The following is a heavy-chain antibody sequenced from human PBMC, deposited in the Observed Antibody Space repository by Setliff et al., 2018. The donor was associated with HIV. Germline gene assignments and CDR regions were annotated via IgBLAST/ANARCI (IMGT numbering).Heavy chain of an antibody. CDR3: ARGGTYYYDSSGYFIPGKY. CDR2: INAGNDNI. D-gene: IGHD3-22*01. J-gene: IGHJ4*02. Sequence: GASVKVSCKASGYTFTRYAMHWVRQAPGQRLEWMGWINAGNDNIKYSQKFQGRVTITRDTSASTAYMELSSLRSEDTAVYYCARGGTYYYDSSGYFIPGKYWGQGSLVTV. V-gene: IGHV1-3*01. CDR1: GYTFTRYA.